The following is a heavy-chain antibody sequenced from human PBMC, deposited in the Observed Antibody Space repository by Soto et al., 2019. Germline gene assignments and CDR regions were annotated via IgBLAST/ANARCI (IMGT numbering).Heavy chain of an antibody. CDR1: GYTFFTYD. D-gene: IGHD2-2*01. Sequence: QVHLVQSGVEVKTPGASVKVSCQASGYTFFTYDISWVRQAPGEGLEWMGWISTYSGNTKYAQKGQGRATMTTDASTTCAYQGLRSLRSDDTAVYYCARHRAAMTSEDWVAPWGQGTLVTVSS. CDR2: ISTYSGNT. V-gene: IGHV1-18*01. CDR3: ARHRAAMTSEDWVAP. J-gene: IGHJ5*02.